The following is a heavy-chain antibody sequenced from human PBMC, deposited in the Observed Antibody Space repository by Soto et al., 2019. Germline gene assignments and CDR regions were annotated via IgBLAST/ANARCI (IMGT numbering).Heavy chain of an antibody. CDR3: ARVWQGGGYNYIEYYGMDV. V-gene: IGHV1-69*13. CDR1: GGTFSSYA. J-gene: IGHJ6*02. Sequence: GASVKVSCKASGGTFSSYAISWVRRAPGQGLEWMGGIIPIFGTANYAQKFQGRVTITADESTSTAYMELSSLRSEDTAVYYCARVWQGGGYNYIEYYGMDVWGQGTTVTVSS. CDR2: IIPIFGTA. D-gene: IGHD5-12*01.